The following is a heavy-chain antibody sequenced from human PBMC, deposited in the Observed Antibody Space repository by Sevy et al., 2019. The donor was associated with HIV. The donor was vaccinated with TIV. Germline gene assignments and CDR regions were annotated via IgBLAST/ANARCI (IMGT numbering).Heavy chain of an antibody. CDR1: GFTFSSYW. D-gene: IGHD2-2*01. Sequence: GGSLRLSCAASGFTFSSYWMSWVRQAPRKGLEWVANIKRDRSEKYYVDSVKGRFTISRDNAKNSLYLQMNSLRAEDTAVYYCARDCSSASCLWGMDVWGQGTTVTVSS. J-gene: IGHJ6*02. CDR2: IKRDRSEK. V-gene: IGHV3-7*03. CDR3: ARDCSSASCLWGMDV.